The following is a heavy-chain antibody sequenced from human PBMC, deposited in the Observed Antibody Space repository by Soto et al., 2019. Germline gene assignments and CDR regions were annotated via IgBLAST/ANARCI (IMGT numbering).Heavy chain of an antibody. J-gene: IGHJ5*02. D-gene: IGHD3-10*01. CDR1: GGSISSGGYY. CDR2: IYYSGST. V-gene: IGHV4-31*03. Sequence: SETLSLTCTVSGGSISSGGYYWSWIRQHPGKGLEWIGYIYYSGSTYYNPSLKSRVTISVDTSKNQFSLKLSSVTAADTAVYYCARAYYKDNWFDPWCQGTLVTV. CDR3: ARAYYKDNWFDP.